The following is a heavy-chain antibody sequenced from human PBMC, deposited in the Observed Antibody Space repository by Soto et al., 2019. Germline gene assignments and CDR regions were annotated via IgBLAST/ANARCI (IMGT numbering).Heavy chain of an antibody. D-gene: IGHD1-20*01. CDR2: IKQDGSEK. V-gene: IGHV3-7*01. Sequence: PGGSLRLSCAASGVTFSSYWMSWVRQAPGKGLEWVANIKQDGSEKYYVDSVKGRFTISRDNAKNSLYLQMNSLRAEDTAVYYCARTNNWIPYYFDYWGQGTLVTVSS. CDR1: GVTFSSYW. J-gene: IGHJ4*02. CDR3: ARTNNWIPYYFDY.